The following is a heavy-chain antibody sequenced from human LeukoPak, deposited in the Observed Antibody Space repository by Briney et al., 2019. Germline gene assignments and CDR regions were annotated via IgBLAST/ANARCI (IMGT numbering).Heavy chain of an antibody. V-gene: IGHV4-39*07. CDR1: GGSISSSSYY. D-gene: IGHD2-2*01. Sequence: SETLSLTCTVSGGSISSSSYYWSWIRQPPGKGLEWIGEINHSGSTNYNPSLKSRVTISVDTSKNQFSLRLSSVTAADTAVYYCARGRYLPALLWGAYYMDVWGKGTTVTVSS. CDR3: ARGRYLPALLWGAYYMDV. CDR2: INHSGST. J-gene: IGHJ6*03.